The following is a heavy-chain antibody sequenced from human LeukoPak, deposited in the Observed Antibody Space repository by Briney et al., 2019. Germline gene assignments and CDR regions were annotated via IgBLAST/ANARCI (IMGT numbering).Heavy chain of an antibody. Sequence: VGSLRLSRAPSLFTLRSYAMSWVRPAPGKGLGWVSASSGSGGSTYYADSVKGRFTISRDNSKKTLYLQMNSLRAEDTAVYYCAKERGIAALDYWGQGTLVTVSS. CDR2: SSGSGGST. CDR1: LFTLRSYA. CDR3: AKERGIAALDY. V-gene: IGHV3-23*01. D-gene: IGHD6-6*01. J-gene: IGHJ4*02.